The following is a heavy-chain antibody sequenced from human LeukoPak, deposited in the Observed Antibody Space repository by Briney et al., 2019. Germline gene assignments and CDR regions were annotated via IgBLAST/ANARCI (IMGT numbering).Heavy chain of an antibody. CDR1: GGSISSYY. J-gene: IGHJ4*02. CDR3: ARGSPAMVRGAYYFDY. D-gene: IGHD3-10*01. Sequence: SETLSLTCTVSGGSISSYYWSWIRQPPGKGLEWIGYIYYSGSTNYNPSLKSRVTISVDTSKNQFSLKLSSVTAADTAVYYCARGSPAMVRGAYYFDYWGQGPLVTVSS. CDR2: IYYSGST. V-gene: IGHV4-59*12.